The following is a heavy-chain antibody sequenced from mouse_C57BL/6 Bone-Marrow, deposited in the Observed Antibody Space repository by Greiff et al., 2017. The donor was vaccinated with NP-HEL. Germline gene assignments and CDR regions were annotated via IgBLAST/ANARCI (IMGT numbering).Heavy chain of an antibody. V-gene: IGHV5-17*01. Sequence: VQLKESGGGLVKPGGSLKLSCAASGFTFSDYGMHWVRQAPEKGLEWVAYISSGSSTIYYADTVKGRFTISRDNAKNTLFLQMTSLRSEDTAMYYCARPITTALGFDYWGQGTTLTVSS. CDR2: ISSGSSTI. D-gene: IGHD1-2*01. J-gene: IGHJ2*01. CDR3: ARPITTALGFDY. CDR1: GFTFSDYG.